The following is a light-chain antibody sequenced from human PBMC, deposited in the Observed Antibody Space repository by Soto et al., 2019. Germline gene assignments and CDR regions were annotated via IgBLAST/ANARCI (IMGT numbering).Light chain of an antibody. V-gene: IGLV2-14*01. CDR3: SSLRRSTSWV. Sequence: QSALTQPASVSGSPGQSSTISCSGTSSNIGAYNYVSWYQQHPGKAPKLMIYGVSNRPSWVSNRFSGSKSGNTASLTISGLQAEDEAEYYCSSLRRSTSWVFGGGTKVTVL. CDR2: GVS. J-gene: IGLJ3*02. CDR1: SSNIGAYNY.